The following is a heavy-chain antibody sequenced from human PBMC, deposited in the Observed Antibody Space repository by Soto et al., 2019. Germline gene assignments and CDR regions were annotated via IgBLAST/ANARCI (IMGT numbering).Heavy chain of an antibody. CDR3: ARSYSGYDQDFDY. D-gene: IGHD5-12*01. CDR1: GLTFRSYW. Sequence: GGSLRLSCAASGLTFRSYWMHWVRQAPGKGLVWVSRINTDGSVAMYVDSVKGRFTISISTAYLQWSSLKASDTAMYYCARSYSGYDQDFDYWGQGTLVTVSS. V-gene: IGHV3-74*03. CDR2: INTDGSVA. J-gene: IGHJ4*02.